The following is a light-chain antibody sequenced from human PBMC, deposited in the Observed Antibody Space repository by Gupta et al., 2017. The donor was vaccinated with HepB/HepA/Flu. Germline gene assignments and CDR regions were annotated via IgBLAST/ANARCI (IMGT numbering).Light chain of an antibody. Sequence: QAGLTQPPSVSKDLRQIATITCTGNSNNVGNQGAAWLQQHQGHPPKLLSYRNNKRPSGISERFSASRSGNTASLTITGLQPEDEADYYCSAWDSSLSALVFGGGTKVTVL. CDR3: SAWDSSLSALV. CDR2: RNN. J-gene: IGLJ3*02. CDR1: SNNVGNQG. V-gene: IGLV10-54*04.